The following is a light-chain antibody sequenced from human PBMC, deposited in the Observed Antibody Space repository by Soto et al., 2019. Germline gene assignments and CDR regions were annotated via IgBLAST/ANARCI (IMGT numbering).Light chain of an antibody. CDR1: QSVSSD. CDR2: DAS. Sequence: EIVLTQSPATLSLSPGERASLSCRASQSVSSDLAWYQQKPGQALRLLIYDASKRATGIPARFSGSGSGTDFTLTISSLEPDDFAVYYCQHRSNWPMTLGGGTKV. V-gene: IGKV3-11*01. CDR3: QHRSNWPMT. J-gene: IGKJ4*01.